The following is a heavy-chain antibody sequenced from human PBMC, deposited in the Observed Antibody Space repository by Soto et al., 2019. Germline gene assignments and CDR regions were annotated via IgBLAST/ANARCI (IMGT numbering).Heavy chain of an antibody. CDR2: IWYDGSNK. D-gene: IGHD2-15*01. Sequence: QVQLVESGGGVVQPGRSLRLSCAASGFTFSSYGMHWVRQAPGKGLEWVAVIWYDGSNKYYADSVKGRFTISRDNSKNTLYLQMNSLRAEDTAVYYCARAEDSSWVADYWGQGTLVTVSS. CDR1: GFTFSSYG. CDR3: ARAEDSSWVADY. V-gene: IGHV3-33*01. J-gene: IGHJ4*02.